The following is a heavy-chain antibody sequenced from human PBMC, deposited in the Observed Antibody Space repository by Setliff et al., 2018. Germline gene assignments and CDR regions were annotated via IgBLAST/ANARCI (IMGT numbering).Heavy chain of an antibody. J-gene: IGHJ4*02. CDR1: GYTFTGYY. Sequence: VASVKVSCKASGYTFTGYYMHWVRQAPGQGLEWMGRINPNSGGTNYAQKFQGRVTMTRDTSISTAYMELSRLRSDDTAVYYCARVPYDYVWGSYRTFDYWGQGTLVTVSS. CDR3: ARVPYDYVWGSYRTFDY. V-gene: IGHV1-2*06. CDR2: INPNSGGT. D-gene: IGHD3-16*02.